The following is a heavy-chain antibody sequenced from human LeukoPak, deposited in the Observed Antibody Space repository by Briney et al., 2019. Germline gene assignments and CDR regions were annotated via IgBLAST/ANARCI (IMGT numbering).Heavy chain of an antibody. V-gene: IGHV4-59*01. J-gene: IGHJ5*02. CDR2: ISYSGST. Sequence: PSETLSLTCTVSGGSISTYYWSWIRQPPGKGLEWIGYISYSGSTNYNPSLRSRVTISGDTSKSQFSLELSSVTAADTAVYHCARGGAGGLAAAWGQGTLVTVSS. CDR3: ARGGAGGLAAA. D-gene: IGHD6-13*01. CDR1: GGSISTYY.